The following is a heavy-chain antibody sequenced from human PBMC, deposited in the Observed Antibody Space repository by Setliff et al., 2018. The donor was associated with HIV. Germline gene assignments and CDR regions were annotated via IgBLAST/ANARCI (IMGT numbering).Heavy chain of an antibody. CDR2: INHSGST. J-gene: IGHJ4*02. V-gene: IGHV4-34*01. D-gene: IGHD3-9*01. CDR1: GGSFSGYY. Sequence: ASETLSLTCVVYGGSFSGYYWTWIRQPPGRGLEWIGEINHSGSTKYNPSLKSRVTISVDTSKNQFSLKLSSVTAADTAVYYCARGYYDILTGYYYFDYWGQGTRVTVS. CDR3: ARGYYDILTGYYYFDY.